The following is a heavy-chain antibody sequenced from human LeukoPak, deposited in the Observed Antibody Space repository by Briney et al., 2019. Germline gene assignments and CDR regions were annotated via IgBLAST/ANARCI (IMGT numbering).Heavy chain of an antibody. CDR1: GGPDSIGPYY. CDR2: IYFTGST. V-gene: IGHV4-61*01. Sequence: SETLSLTCSVSGGPDSIGPYYWSWVRQPPGKGLQWIGYIYFTGSTNYNPSLKSRVTISADTSKNQFSLRLNSVTATDTALYYCARRKLASDAFDIWGQGTLVSVSS. D-gene: IGHD1-1*01. CDR3: ARRKLASDAFDI. J-gene: IGHJ3*02.